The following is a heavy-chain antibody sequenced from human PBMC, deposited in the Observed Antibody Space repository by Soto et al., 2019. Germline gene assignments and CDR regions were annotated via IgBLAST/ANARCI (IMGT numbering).Heavy chain of an antibody. V-gene: IGHV3-23*01. D-gene: IGHD4-4*01. Sequence: EVQLLESGGGLVQRGGSLRLSCAASGFPFSSYVMSWVRQAPGKGLEWVSGIRGGGSNTFYADSVKGRFTISRDNSKNTLLLQMNSLGAEDTAVYYCAKDSNKYSSSLRGRYFDYWGQGIGVTVSS. J-gene: IGHJ4*02. CDR1: GFPFSSYV. CDR3: AKDSNKYSSSLRGRYFDY. CDR2: IRGGGSNT.